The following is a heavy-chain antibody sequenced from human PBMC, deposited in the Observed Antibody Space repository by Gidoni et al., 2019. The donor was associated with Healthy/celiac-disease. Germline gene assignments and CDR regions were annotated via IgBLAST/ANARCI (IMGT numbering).Heavy chain of an antibody. V-gene: IGHV3-23*01. Sequence: EIQLLESGGDLVQPGGSLRLTCAASGFTMSRNAMNWLRQTPGKGLEWVSGFGRSDNNPYYADPVEGRFTISRDNSRNTLYLQMNSLRAEDTAVYFCARGPVTGPLFWGQGTLVTVSS. J-gene: IGHJ4*02. CDR1: GFTMSRNA. CDR2: FGRSDNNP. CDR3: ARGPVTGPLF. D-gene: IGHD6-19*01.